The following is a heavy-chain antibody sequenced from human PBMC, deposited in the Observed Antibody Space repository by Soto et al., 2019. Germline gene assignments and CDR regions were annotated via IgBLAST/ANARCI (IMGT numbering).Heavy chain of an antibody. J-gene: IGHJ3*02. CDR1: GFGFRSYA. D-gene: IGHD4-17*01. CDR3: AKDPNGDYIGAFDI. Sequence: GGSLRLSCAASGFGFRSYAMSWVRQAPGKGPEWVSGVSATGGSTYYADSVKGRFTISRDNSKATLYLQMNSLTAEDTALYYCAKDPNGDYIGAFDIWGQGTVVTVSS. CDR2: VSATGGST. V-gene: IGHV3-23*01.